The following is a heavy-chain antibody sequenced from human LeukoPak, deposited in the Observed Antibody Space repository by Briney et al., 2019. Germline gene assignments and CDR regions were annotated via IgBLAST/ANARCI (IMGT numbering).Heavy chain of an antibody. V-gene: IGHV3-30*04. CDR1: GFTFSSYA. Sequence: GRSLRLSCAASGFTFSSYAMHWVRQAPGKGLEWVAVISYDGSNKYYADSVKGRFTISRDNSKSTLYLQMNSLRAEDTAVYYCARDASSSGWHGGYWGQGTLVTVSS. D-gene: IGHD6-19*01. J-gene: IGHJ4*02. CDR2: ISYDGSNK. CDR3: ARDASSSGWHGGY.